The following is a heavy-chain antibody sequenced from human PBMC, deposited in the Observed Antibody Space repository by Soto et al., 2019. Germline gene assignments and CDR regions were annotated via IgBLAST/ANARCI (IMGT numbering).Heavy chain of an antibody. D-gene: IGHD6-6*01. CDR2: ISSSSSTI. J-gene: IGHJ5*02. Sequence: EVQLVESGGGLVQPGGSLRLSCAASGFTFSSYSMNWVRQAPGKGLEWVSYISSSSSTIYYADSVKGRLTISRDNAKNSLYLQMNSLRDEDTAVYYCAREAAVPLNWFDPWGQGTLVTVSS. CDR3: AREAAVPLNWFDP. V-gene: IGHV3-48*02. CDR1: GFTFSSYS.